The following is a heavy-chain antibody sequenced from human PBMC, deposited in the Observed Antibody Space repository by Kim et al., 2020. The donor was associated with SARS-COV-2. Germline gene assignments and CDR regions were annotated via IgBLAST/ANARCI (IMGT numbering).Heavy chain of an antibody. D-gene: IGHD2-2*01. Sequence: GGSLRLSCAASGFTFSSYAMSWVRQAPGKGLEWVSAISGSGGSTYYADSVKGRFTISRDNSKNTLYLQMNSLRAEDTAVYYCAKEGYCSSTSCPPVVYWGQGTLVTVSS. CDR1: GFTFSSYA. V-gene: IGHV3-23*01. CDR2: ISGSGGST. J-gene: IGHJ4*02. CDR3: AKEGYCSSTSCPPVVY.